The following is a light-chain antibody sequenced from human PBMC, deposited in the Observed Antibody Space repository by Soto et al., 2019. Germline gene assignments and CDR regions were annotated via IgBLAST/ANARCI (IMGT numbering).Light chain of an antibody. J-gene: IGLJ1*01. Sequence: QSVLTQPPSVSGAPGQRVTISCTGSSSNIGAGYDVHWYQQLPGTAPKLLIYDNNNRPSGVPDRFSGSKSGTSASLAITGLQAEDEADYYCQSYDSSLSGWEVFGTGTKLTVL. CDR3: QSYDSSLSGWEV. CDR2: DNN. V-gene: IGLV1-40*01. CDR1: SSNIGAGYD.